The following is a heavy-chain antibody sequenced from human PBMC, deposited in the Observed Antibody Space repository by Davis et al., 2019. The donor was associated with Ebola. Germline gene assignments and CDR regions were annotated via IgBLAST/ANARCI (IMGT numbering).Heavy chain of an antibody. D-gene: IGHD6-19*01. CDR2: ITSSSSII. V-gene: IGHV3-48*02. J-gene: IGHJ4*02. Sequence: GESLKISCAASGFSFSTYSMNWVRQAPGKGLEWISYITSSSSIIYYADSVKGRLTISRDNAKNSLYLQMNSLRDEETAVYYCAATRYKSGWYPDYWGQGTLVTVSS. CDR1: GFSFSTYS. CDR3: AATRYKSGWYPDY.